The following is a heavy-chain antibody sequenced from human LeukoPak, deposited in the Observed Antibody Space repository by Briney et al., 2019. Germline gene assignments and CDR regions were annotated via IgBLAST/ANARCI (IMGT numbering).Heavy chain of an antibody. V-gene: IGHV4-34*01. CDR3: ARELGTAYYGSGNYHYNALYYYLGV. J-gene: IGHJ6*03. Sequence: SETLSLTCAVYGGSFSGYYWSWIRQPPGKGLEWIGEINHSGSTNYNPSLKSRVTISVDTSKNQFSLKLSSVTAADTAVYYCARELGTAYYGSGNYHYNALYYYLGVWGKGTTVTISS. CDR2: INHSGST. CDR1: GGSFSGYY. D-gene: IGHD3-10*01.